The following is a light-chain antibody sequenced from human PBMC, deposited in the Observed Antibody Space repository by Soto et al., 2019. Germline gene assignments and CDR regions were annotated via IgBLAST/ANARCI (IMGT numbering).Light chain of an antibody. CDR2: EVS. CDR3: SSYAGSNKLL. V-gene: IGLV2-8*01. J-gene: IGLJ2*01. Sequence: QSVLTQPPSASGSPGQSVTISCTGTSSDVGGYDYVSWYQQHPGKAPKLLIYEVSRPSGVPDRFSGSKSGNTASLTVSGLQAEDEADYYCSSYAGSNKLLFGGGTKLTVL. CDR1: SSDVGGYDY.